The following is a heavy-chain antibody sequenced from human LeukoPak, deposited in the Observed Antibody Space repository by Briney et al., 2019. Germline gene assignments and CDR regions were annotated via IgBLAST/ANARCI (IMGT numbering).Heavy chain of an antibody. J-gene: IGHJ4*02. CDR1: GDSVSSNSAA. CDR3: ARGFSSVSAACFDY. V-gene: IGHV6-1*01. CDR2: SYYRSKWSS. Sequence: SQTLSLTCAISGDSVSSNSAAWTWIHQSPSRVLEWLERSYYRSKWSSDDAVYMKSRITNNPDTSKNQFYLHLNSVTPEDTAVYYCARGFSSVSAACFDYWGQGTLVTVSS. D-gene: IGHD3-22*01.